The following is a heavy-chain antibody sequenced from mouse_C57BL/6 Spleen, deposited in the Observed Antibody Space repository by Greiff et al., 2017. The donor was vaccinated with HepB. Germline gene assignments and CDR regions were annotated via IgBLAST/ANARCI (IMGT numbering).Heavy chain of an antibody. D-gene: IGHD1-1*01. V-gene: IGHV5-4*01. CDR3: AREGILRAWFAY. J-gene: IGHJ3*01. CDR2: ISDGGSYT. CDR1: GFTFSSYA. Sequence: EVKLQESGGGLVKPGGSLKLSCAASGFTFSSYAMSWVRQTPEKRLEWVATISDGGSYTYYPDNVKGRFTISRDNAKNNLYLQMSQLKSEDTAMYYCAREGILRAWFAYWGQGTLVTVYA.